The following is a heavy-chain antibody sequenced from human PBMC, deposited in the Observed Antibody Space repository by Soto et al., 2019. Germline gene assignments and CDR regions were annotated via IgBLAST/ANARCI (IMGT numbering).Heavy chain of an antibody. Sequence: QVQLQESGPGLVKPSGTLSLTCAVSGGSISSSNWWSWVRQPPGKGLEWIGEIYHSGSTNYNASLKSRVTISVDKSKNQFSLKLSSVTAADTALYYCARVESSGWYWEGNWFDPWGQGTLVTVSS. CDR1: GGSISSSNW. CDR3: ARVESSGWYWEGNWFDP. CDR2: IYHSGST. D-gene: IGHD6-19*01. V-gene: IGHV4-4*02. J-gene: IGHJ5*02.